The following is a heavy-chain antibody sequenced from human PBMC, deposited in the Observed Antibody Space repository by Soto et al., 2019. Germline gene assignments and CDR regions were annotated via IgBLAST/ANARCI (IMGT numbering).Heavy chain of an antibody. Sequence: SETLSLTCTVSYGSISSSRDYWGWIRQPPGKGLEWVGRIYYSGSTYYNPSLKSRVTTSVDTSKNQFSLTLSSVTAADTAMYYCARQTYSSTWYYFDSWGQGTLVTVSS. CDR3: ARQTYSSTWYYFDS. V-gene: IGHV4-39*01. J-gene: IGHJ4*02. CDR1: YGSISSSRDY. D-gene: IGHD6-13*01. CDR2: IYYSGST.